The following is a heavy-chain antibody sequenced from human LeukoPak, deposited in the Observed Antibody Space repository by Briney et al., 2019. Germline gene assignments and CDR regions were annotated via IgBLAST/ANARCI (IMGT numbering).Heavy chain of an antibody. CDR3: ARGGSYLSAFDT. D-gene: IGHD1-26*01. CDR1: GFTVSSNY. Sequence: PGGSLRPSCAASGFTVSSNYMSWVRQAPGKGLEWVSIIYSGGSTFYADSVKGRFTISRDNSKNTLYLQMNSLRAEDTAVYYCARGGSYLSAFDTWGQGTMVTVSS. J-gene: IGHJ3*02. V-gene: IGHV3-53*01. CDR2: IYSGGST.